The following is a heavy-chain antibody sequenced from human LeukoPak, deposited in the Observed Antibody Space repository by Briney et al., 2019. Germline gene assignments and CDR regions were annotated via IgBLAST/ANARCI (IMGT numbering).Heavy chain of an antibody. Sequence: ASVKVSCKASGYTFTGYYMHWVRQAPGQGLEWMGWINPNSGGSNYAQKFQGRVTMTSDTFINTAYMELSRLISDDTAVYYCAGDGYNSRRFFDYWGQGTLVTVSS. CDR3: AGDGYNSRRFFDY. CDR2: INPNSGGS. V-gene: IGHV1-2*02. D-gene: IGHD5-24*01. CDR1: GYTFTGYY. J-gene: IGHJ4*02.